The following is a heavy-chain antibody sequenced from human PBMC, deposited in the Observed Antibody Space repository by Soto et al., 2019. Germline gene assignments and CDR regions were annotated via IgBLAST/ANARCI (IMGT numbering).Heavy chain of an antibody. V-gene: IGHV3-30*18. CDR2: ISYDGSNK. CDR1: GFTFSSYG. Sequence: PGGSLRLSCAASGFTFSSYGMHWVRQAPGKGLEWVAVISYDGSNKYYADSVKGRFTISRDNSKNTLYLQMNSLRAEDTAVYYCAKEGAAAAFYYYYYGMDVWGQGTTVTVSS. D-gene: IGHD6-13*01. J-gene: IGHJ6*02. CDR3: AKEGAAAAFYYYYYGMDV.